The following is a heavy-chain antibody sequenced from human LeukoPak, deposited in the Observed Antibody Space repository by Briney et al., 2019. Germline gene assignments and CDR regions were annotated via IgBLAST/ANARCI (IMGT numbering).Heavy chain of an antibody. V-gene: IGHV1-3*01. CDR2: INAGNGNT. Sequence: ASVKFSCKASGYTFTSYAMHWVRQAPGQRLEWMGWINAGNGNTKYSQKFQGRVTITRDTSASTAYMELSSLRSEDTAVYYCARHWGSGSYFPYYFDYWGQGTLVTVSS. J-gene: IGHJ4*02. CDR3: ARHWGSGSYFPYYFDY. CDR1: GYTFTSYA. D-gene: IGHD3-10*01.